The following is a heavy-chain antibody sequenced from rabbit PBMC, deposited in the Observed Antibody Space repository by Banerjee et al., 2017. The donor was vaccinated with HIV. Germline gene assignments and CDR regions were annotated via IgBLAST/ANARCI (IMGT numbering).Heavy chain of an antibody. V-gene: IGHV1S40*01. Sequence: QSLEESGGDLVKPEGSLTLTCTASGFDFSITYYMCWVRQAPGKGLEWIACIYTGSTGSTYYASRAKGRFTISKTSSTTVTLQMTSLTAADTATYFCARGIGGGYAGVGYGAYFNLWGPGTLVTIS. CDR1: GFDFSITYY. CDR3: ARGIGGGYAGVGYGAYFNL. D-gene: IGHD4-2*01. J-gene: IGHJ4*01. CDR2: IYTGSTGST.